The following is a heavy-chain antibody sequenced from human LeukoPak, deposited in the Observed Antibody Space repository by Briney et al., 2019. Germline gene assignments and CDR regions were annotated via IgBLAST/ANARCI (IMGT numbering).Heavy chain of an antibody. CDR1: GFTFSSYA. J-gene: IGHJ4*02. D-gene: IGHD3-16*01. Sequence: GGSLRLSCAASGFTFSSYAMRWVRQAPGKGLEWVAVISYDGSNKYYADSVKGRFTISRDNSKNTLYLQMNSLRAEDTAVYYCASGGSSTVFDYWGQGTLVTVSS. CDR2: ISYDGSNK. V-gene: IGHV3-30-3*01. CDR3: ASGGSSTVFDY.